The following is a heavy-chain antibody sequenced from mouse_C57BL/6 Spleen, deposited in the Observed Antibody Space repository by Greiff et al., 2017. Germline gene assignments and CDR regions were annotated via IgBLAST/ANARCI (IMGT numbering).Heavy chain of an antibody. CDR1: GYTFTNYW. Sequence: QVQLQQSGAELVRPGTSVKMSCKASGYTFTNYWIGWAKQRPGHGLEWIGDIYPGGGYTNYNEKFKGKATLTADKSSSTAYMQFSSLTSEDSAIDYCARRLTTVVATGAMDYWGQGTSVTVSS. CDR2: IYPGGGYT. CDR3: ARRLTTVVATGAMDY. J-gene: IGHJ4*01. D-gene: IGHD1-1*01. V-gene: IGHV1-63*01.